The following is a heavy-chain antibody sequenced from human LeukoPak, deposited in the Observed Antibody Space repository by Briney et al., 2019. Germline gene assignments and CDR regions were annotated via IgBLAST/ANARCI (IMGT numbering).Heavy chain of an antibody. CDR2: ISAYNGNT. J-gene: IGHJ5*02. CDR3: ARAAYYDILTGLHNWFDP. V-gene: IGHV1-18*01. CDR1: GYTFTSCG. Sequence: GASVKVSCKASGYTFTSCGISWVRQAPGQGLEWMGWISAYNGNTNYAQKLQGRVTMTTDTSTSTAYMELRSLRSDDTAVYYCARAAYYDILTGLHNWFDPWGQGTLVTVSS. D-gene: IGHD3-9*01.